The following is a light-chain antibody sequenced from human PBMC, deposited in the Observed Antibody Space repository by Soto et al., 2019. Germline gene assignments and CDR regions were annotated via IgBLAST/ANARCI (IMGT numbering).Light chain of an antibody. CDR1: NIGSKS. CDR3: QVWDGSSDHVV. V-gene: IGLV3-21*02. J-gene: IGLJ2*01. CDR2: DDS. Sequence: SYELTQPPSVSVAQGQTARFTCGGNNIGSKSVHWYQQKPGQAPVLVVYDDSDRPSGIPARFSGSNSGNTVTLTISRVEAGDEADYYCQVWDGSSDHVVFGGGTKVTVL.